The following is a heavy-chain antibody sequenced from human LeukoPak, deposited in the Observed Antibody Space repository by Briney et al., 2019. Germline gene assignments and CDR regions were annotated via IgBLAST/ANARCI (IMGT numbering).Heavy chain of an antibody. D-gene: IGHD5-18*01. Sequence: GGSLRLSCAASGFTFSSYAMSWVRQAPGKGLEWVSAISGGYTSTYYADSVKGRFTLSRDNSKNTLYLQMNSLRAEDTAVYYCARRGYTYGGEFDYWGQGTLVTVSS. CDR1: GFTFSSYA. J-gene: IGHJ4*02. CDR3: ARRGYTYGGEFDY. V-gene: IGHV3-23*01. CDR2: ISGGYTST.